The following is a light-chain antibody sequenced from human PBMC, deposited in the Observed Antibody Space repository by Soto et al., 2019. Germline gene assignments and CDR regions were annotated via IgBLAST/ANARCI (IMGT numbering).Light chain of an antibody. V-gene: IGLV1-44*01. CDR2: SNN. Sequence: QSVLTQPPSASGTPGQRVTISCSGSSSNIGSNTVNWYQQLPGTAPKLLIYSNNQRPSGVPDRFSGSKSGTSASLAISGLQSDDEADYDCAAWDDSLNGWVFGGGTQLTVL. J-gene: IGLJ3*02. CDR1: SSNIGSNT. CDR3: AAWDDSLNGWV.